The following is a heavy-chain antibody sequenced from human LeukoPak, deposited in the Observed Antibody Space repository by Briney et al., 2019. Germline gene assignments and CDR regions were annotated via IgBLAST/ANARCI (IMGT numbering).Heavy chain of an antibody. CDR1: GFTFSSYA. D-gene: IGHD3-22*01. J-gene: IGHJ4*02. CDR3: ARAYGNSGYYQLPIDY. CDR2: ISYDGSNK. V-gene: IGHV3-30*04. Sequence: GGSLRLSCAASGFTFSSYAMHWVRQAPGKGLEWVAVISYDGSNKYYADSVKGRFTISRDNSKNTLYLQMNSLRADDTAVYCCARAYGNSGYYQLPIDYWGQGTLVTVSS.